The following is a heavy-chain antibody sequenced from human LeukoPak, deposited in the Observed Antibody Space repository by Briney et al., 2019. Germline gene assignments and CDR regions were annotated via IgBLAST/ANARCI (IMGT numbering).Heavy chain of an antibody. V-gene: IGHV3-23*01. Sequence: GGSLRLSCAAYGFTFSSYAMSWVRQAEGKGGEWVSAISGSGGRTNYADSVKGRFTISREKGKKTVYMRMNSLRAEDTAVYYCAKDREWELLSIFDYWGQEPWSPSPQ. CDR2: ISGSGGRT. J-gene: IGHJ4*01. CDR1: GFTFSSYA. D-gene: IGHD1-26*01. CDR3: AKDREWELLSIFDY.